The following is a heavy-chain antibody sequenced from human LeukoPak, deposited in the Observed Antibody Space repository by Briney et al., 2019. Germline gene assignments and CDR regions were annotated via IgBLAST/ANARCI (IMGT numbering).Heavy chain of an antibody. CDR2: IIPIFGTA. J-gene: IGHJ4*02. D-gene: IGHD6-13*01. V-gene: IGHV1-69*13. CDR1: GGTFSSYA. CDR3: ARDVEYSSSWYYIFDY. Sequence: ASVKVSCKASGGTFSSYAISWVRQAPGQGLEWMGGIIPIFGTANYAQKFQGRVTITADESTSTAYTELSSLRSEDTAVYYCARDVEYSSSWYYIFDYWGQGTLVTVSS.